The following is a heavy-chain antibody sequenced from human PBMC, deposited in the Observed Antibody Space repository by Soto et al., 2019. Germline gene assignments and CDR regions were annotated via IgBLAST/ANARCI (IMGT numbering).Heavy chain of an antibody. D-gene: IGHD3-10*01. V-gene: IGHV3-23*01. Sequence: EVQLLESGGGLVQPGGSLRLSCAASGFTFSSYAMSWVLQAPGKGLEWVSAISGSGGSTYYADSVKGRFTISRDNSKNTLYLQMHRLRAEDTAVSYCAKAFPPVWFGESVYGMDVWGQGTTVTVSS. CDR3: AKAFPPVWFGESVYGMDV. J-gene: IGHJ6*02. CDR1: GFTFSSYA. CDR2: ISGSGGST.